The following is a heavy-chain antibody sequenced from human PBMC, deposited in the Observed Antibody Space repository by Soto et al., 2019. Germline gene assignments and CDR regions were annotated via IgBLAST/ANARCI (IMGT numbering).Heavy chain of an antibody. J-gene: IGHJ5*02. CDR2: ISYDGNNK. CDR3: AKDNLPTTITTPWFDP. D-gene: IGHD4-17*01. Sequence: QVQLVGSGGGVVQPGRSLRLSCEASGFSFSSHGMHWVRQAPGKGLEWLAVISYDGNNKYYADSVKGRFSISRDNYKNTLYLQMNSLRAEDTAVYYCAKDNLPTTITTPWFDPWGQGTLVTVSS. V-gene: IGHV3-30*18. CDR1: GFSFSSHG.